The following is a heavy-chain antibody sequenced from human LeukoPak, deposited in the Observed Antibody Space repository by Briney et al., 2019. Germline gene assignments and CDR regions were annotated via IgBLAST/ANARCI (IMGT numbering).Heavy chain of an antibody. V-gene: IGHV3-15*07. CDR2: IKSKTDGGTT. CDR1: GFTFSNAW. J-gene: IGHJ4*02. D-gene: IGHD3-22*01. CDR3: STTYYYDSSEGY. Sequence: GGSLRLSCAASGFTFSNAWMNWVRQAPGKGLEWVGRIKSKTDGGTTDYAAPVEGRFTISRDDSKNTLYLQMNSLKTEDTAVYYCSTTYYYDSSEGYWGQGTLVTVSS.